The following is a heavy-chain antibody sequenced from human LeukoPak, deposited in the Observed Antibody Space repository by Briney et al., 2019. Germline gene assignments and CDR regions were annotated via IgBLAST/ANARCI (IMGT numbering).Heavy chain of an antibody. CDR1: GFTFRSYS. V-gene: IGHV3-21*01. Sequence: PGGSLRLSCADSGFTFRSYSMNWVREAPGKGLEWVSSISSRSSYIYYADSVKGRFTSSRDNAKNSLYLQMNSLRAEDTAVYYCARDRLSQLRYFDWLPHLDAFDIWGQGTMVTVSS. J-gene: IGHJ3*02. D-gene: IGHD3-9*01. CDR3: ARDRLSQLRYFDWLPHLDAFDI. CDR2: ISSRSSYI.